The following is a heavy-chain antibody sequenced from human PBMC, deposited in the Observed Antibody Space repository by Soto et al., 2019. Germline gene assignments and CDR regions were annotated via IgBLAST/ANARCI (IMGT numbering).Heavy chain of an antibody. CDR2: ISAYNGNT. CDR1: GYTFTSYG. J-gene: IGHJ4*02. Sequence: ASVKVSCKASGYTFTSYGISWVRPAPGQGLECMGWISAYNGNTNYAQKLQGRVTMTTDTSTKTDYMELRSLRSDHTAVYYCPRDWSGYFGYWGQGTLVTVCS. V-gene: IGHV1-18*01. CDR3: PRDWSGYFGY.